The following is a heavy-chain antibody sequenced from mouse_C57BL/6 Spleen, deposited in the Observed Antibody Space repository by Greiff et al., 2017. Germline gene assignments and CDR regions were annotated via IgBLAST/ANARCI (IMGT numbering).Heavy chain of an antibody. J-gene: IGHJ4*01. CDR3: ARSRDYYGSSYESAMDY. D-gene: IGHD1-1*01. Sequence: VQLQQSGPELVKPGASVKIPCKASGYTFTDYNMDWVKQSHGKSLEWIGDINPNNGGTIYNQKFKGKATLTVDKSSSTAYMELRSLTSEDTAVYYCARSRDYYGSSYESAMDYWGQGTSVTVSS. CDR2: INPNNGGT. V-gene: IGHV1-18*01. CDR1: GYTFTDYN.